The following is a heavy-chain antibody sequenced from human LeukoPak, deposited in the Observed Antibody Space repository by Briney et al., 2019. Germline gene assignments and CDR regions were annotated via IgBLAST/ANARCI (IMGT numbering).Heavy chain of an antibody. V-gene: IGHV3-11*01. D-gene: IGHD5-18*01. CDR1: GFTFSDYY. J-gene: IGHJ4*02. CDR2: ISSSGSTI. Sequence: GGSLRLSCAASGFTFSDYYMSWIRQAPGKGLEWVSYISSSGSTIYYADSVKGRFTISRDNAKNSLYLQMNSLRAEDTAVYYCAGHLSDTAMDQSSTDDYWGQGTLVTVSS. CDR3: AGHLSDTAMDQSSTDDY.